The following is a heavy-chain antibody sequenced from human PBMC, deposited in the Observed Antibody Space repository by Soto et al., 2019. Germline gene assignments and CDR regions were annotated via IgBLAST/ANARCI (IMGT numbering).Heavy chain of an antibody. J-gene: IGHJ6*02. CDR1: GFTFSSYA. V-gene: IGHV3-23*01. CDR3: AESNEGPSDSSSGMDV. CDR2: ISGSGGST. Sequence: EVQLLESGGGLVQPGGSLRLSCAASGFTFSSYAMSWVRQAPGKGLEWVSAISGSGGSTYYADSVKGRFTISRDNSKNTLYLQMNSLRAEDTAVYYCAESNEGPSDSSSGMDVWGQGTTVTLSS.